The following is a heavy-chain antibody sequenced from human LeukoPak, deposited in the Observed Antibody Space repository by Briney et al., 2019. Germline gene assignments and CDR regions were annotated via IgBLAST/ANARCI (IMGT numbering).Heavy chain of an antibody. V-gene: IGHV3-30*03. Sequence: PGGSLRLSCAASGFTFSSYGMHWVRQAPGKGLEWVAVISYDGSNKYYADSVKGRFTISRDNSKNTLYLQMNSLRAEDTAVYYCARLELDTVDYWGQGTLVTVSS. CDR1: GFTFSSYG. D-gene: IGHD1-1*01. CDR2: ISYDGSNK. CDR3: ARLELDTVDY. J-gene: IGHJ4*02.